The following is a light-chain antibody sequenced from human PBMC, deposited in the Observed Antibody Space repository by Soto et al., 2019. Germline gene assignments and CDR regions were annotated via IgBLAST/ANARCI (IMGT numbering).Light chain of an antibody. Sequence: EIVLTQSPANLSLSPGERATLSCRASQSVSSYLAWYQQKPGQAPRLLIYDASNRATGIPARFSGSGSGTDFTLTISSLEPEDFAVYYCQQRSNWPITFGPGTKVDIK. CDR2: DAS. J-gene: IGKJ3*01. CDR1: QSVSSY. CDR3: QQRSNWPIT. V-gene: IGKV3-11*01.